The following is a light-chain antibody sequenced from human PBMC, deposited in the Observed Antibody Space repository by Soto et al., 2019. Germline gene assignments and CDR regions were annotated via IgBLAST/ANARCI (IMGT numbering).Light chain of an antibody. V-gene: IGKV1-17*01. Sequence: DIQMTQSPSSLSASVGDRVTITCRASQGIRNDLDWFQQKPAKAPERLIYAASSLQSGVTSRFSGRWSWTEFSRPYSGLPSEDFATGCCLLDNTYPWMFGHETKVEL. CDR2: AAS. J-gene: IGKJ1*01. CDR1: QGIRND. CDR3: LLDNTYPWM.